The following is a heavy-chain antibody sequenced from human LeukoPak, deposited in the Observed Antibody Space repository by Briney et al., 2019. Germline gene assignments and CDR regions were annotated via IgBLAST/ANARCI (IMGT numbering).Heavy chain of an antibody. CDR2: IYYSGST. V-gene: IGHV4-61*08. J-gene: IGHJ4*02. CDR3: ARGAPTVMDY. Sequence: SQTLSLTCTVSGGSISSGGYYWSWIRQHPGKGLEWIGYIYYSGSTNYNPSLKSRVTISVDTSKNQFSLKLSSVTAADTAVYYCARGAPTVMDYWGQGTLVTVSS. CDR1: GGSISSGGYY. D-gene: IGHD4-17*01.